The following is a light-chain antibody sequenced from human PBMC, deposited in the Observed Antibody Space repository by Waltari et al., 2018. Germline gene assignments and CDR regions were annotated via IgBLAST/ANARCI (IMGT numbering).Light chain of an antibody. CDR3: SSYTSSSTFV. CDR2: EVN. V-gene: IGLV2-14*01. J-gene: IGLJ1*01. Sequence: QSALTQPASVSGSPGQSITISCTGTGSDVGNYNFVSWYQHHPGKAPKLIISEVNNRPSGVSDRVSGFKSGNKASMTIAGLQADDEADYYCSSYTSSSTFVFGTGTKVTVL. CDR1: GSDVGNYNF.